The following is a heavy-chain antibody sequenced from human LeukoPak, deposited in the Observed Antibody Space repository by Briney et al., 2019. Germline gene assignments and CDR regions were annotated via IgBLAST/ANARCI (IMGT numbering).Heavy chain of an antibody. V-gene: IGHV4-4*07. D-gene: IGHD1-26*01. CDR3: AREYRGSYREFDY. Sequence: SEPLSLTCTVSGGSISSYYWTWIRHPAGKGLGWIGRIYPSGSTNYNPSLKSRVTMSVDTSKNQFSLKLSSVTAADTAVYYCAREYRGSYREFDYWGQGILVTVSS. CDR2: IYPSGST. CDR1: GGSISSYY. J-gene: IGHJ4*02.